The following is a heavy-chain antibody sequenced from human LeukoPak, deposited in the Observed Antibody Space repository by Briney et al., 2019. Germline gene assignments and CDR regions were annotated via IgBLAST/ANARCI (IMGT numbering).Heavy chain of an antibody. Sequence: GGSLRLSCAASGFTFSSYSMNWVRQAPGKGLEWVSYISTSSSTIYYADSVKGRFTISRDNAKNSLYLQMNSPRAEDTAVYYCARAGWSYFDYWGQGTLVTVSS. CDR1: GFTFSSYS. J-gene: IGHJ4*02. D-gene: IGHD6-19*01. CDR3: ARAGWSYFDY. V-gene: IGHV3-48*04. CDR2: ISTSSSTI.